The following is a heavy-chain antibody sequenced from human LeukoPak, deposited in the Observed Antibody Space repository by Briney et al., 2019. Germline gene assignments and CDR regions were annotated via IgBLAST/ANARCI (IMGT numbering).Heavy chain of an antibody. J-gene: IGHJ4*02. CDR3: ASSHSATWYDD. V-gene: IGHV4-39*07. D-gene: IGHD6-13*01. CDR1: GDSISSNNRY. Sequence: SETLSLTCTVSGDSISSNNRYWGWIRQPPGKGLEWIGSFYFGGSNYYSPSLRSRAIISLDTSKNQFSLALNSVTAADTAMYYCASSHSATWYDDWGQGALVTVS. CDR2: FYFGGSN.